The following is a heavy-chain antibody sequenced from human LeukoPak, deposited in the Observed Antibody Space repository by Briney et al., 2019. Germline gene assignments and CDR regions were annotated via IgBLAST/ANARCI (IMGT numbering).Heavy chain of an antibody. J-gene: IGHJ4*02. CDR2: ISYDGGNK. D-gene: IGHD3-10*01. V-gene: IGHV3-30*03. Sequence: GGSLRLSCAASRFTFSSYGMHWVRQAPGKGLEWVAVISYDGGNKYYADSVNGRFTISRDNSKNTAHFQMNSLRAEDTAVYYCARDSLDYYGSGSFYLDSWGQGTLVTVSS. CDR1: RFTFSSYG. CDR3: ARDSLDYYGSGSFYLDS.